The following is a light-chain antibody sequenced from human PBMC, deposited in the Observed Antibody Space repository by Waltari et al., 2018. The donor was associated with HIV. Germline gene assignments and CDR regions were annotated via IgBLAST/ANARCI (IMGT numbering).Light chain of an antibody. V-gene: IGLV2-11*01. CDR3: CSYVGSDTYVL. J-gene: IGLJ2*01. Sequence: QSALTQPRSVSGSPGQSVTISCTGTSSDIGGYSYVSWYQQHPGKAPRLIIYDVTKRPSGVPDRFSGSKSGNTASLTISGLQAEDEADYYCCSYVGSDTYVLFGGGTKLTVL. CDR2: DVT. CDR1: SSDIGGYSY.